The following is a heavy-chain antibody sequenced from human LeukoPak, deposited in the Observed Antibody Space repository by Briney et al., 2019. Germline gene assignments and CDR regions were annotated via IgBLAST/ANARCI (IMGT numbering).Heavy chain of an antibody. Sequence: SETLSLTCTVSGGSISSGGYYWSWIRQHPGKGLEWIGYIYYSGSTHYNPSLKSRVTISADTSKNQFSLKLSSVTAADTAVYYCARGLRGRIAAAGRLVYYYGMDVWGQGTTVTVSS. D-gene: IGHD6-13*01. CDR2: IYYSGST. V-gene: IGHV4-31*03. CDR3: ARGLRGRIAAAGRLVYYYGMDV. CDR1: GGSISSGGYY. J-gene: IGHJ6*02.